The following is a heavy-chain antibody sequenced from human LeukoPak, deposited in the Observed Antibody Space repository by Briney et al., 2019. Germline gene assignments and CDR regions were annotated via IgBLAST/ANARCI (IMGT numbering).Heavy chain of an antibody. CDR3: ARDVEGVDY. V-gene: IGHV4-59*11. J-gene: IGHJ4*02. CDR1: GGSISSHY. CDR2: IYYSGST. Sequence: PSETLSLTCTVSGGSISSHYWSWIRQPPGKGLEWIGYIYYSGSTNYNPSLKSRVTISVDMSKNQFSLKLSSVTAADTAVYYCARDVEGVDYWGQGTLVTVSS.